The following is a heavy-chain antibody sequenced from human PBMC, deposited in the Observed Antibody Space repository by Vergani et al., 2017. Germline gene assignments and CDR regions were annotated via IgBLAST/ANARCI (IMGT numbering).Heavy chain of an antibody. V-gene: IGHV3-66*02. D-gene: IGHD3-22*01. CDR3: TKAGQYDSDNFHDS. Sequence: EVQLVESGGGLVQPGGSLRLSCAASGVTVSSNYMSWVRQAPGKGLEWVSVIYSGGNTYYADSVKGRFTISRDNSQTTVFLQMNSLRADDSAVYYCTKAGQYDSDNFHDSWGQGALVTVAS. J-gene: IGHJ1*01. CDR2: IYSGGNT. CDR1: GVTVSSNY.